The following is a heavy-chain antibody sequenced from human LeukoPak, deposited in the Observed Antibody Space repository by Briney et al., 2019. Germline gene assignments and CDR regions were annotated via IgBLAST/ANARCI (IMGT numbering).Heavy chain of an antibody. V-gene: IGHV3-11*04. D-gene: IGHD3-16*02. CDR1: GFTFSDYY. J-gene: IGHJ6*03. CDR2: ISSSGSTI. Sequence: GGSLRLSCAASGFTFSDYYMSWIRQAPGKGLEWVSYISSSGSTIYYADSVKGRFTISRDNAKNSLYLQMNSLRAEDTAVYYCARDPIPDCVWGSYRLYYYYYMDVWGKGTTVTVSS. CDR3: ARDPIPDCVWGSYRLYYYYYMDV.